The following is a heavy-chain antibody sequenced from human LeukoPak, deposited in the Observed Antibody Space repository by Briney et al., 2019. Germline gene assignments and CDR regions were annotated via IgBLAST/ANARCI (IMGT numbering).Heavy chain of an antibody. CDR1: GGTFSSYA. D-gene: IGHD5-18*01. J-gene: IGHJ4*02. Sequence: GGSLRLSCAASGGTFSSYAISWVRQAPGQGLEWMGRTIPILGIANYAQKFQGRVTITADKSTSTAYMELSSLRSEDTAVYYCARVDTAMVIDYWGQGTLVTVSS. CDR3: ARVDTAMVIDY. V-gene: IGHV1-69*04. CDR2: TIPILGIA.